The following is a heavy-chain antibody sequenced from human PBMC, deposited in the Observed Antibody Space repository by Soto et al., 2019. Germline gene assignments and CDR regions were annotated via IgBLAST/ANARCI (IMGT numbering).Heavy chain of an antibody. CDR1: EFTFSSYS. Sequence: EVQLLESGGGLVQPGGSLRLSCAASEFTFSSYSMIWVRQAPGKGLEWVSGVNGGGDITYYAESVKGRFTISRDNSKNTLYLQMNILRAEATAVFYGASGHFGVTMDVWGQGTTVTVSS. D-gene: IGHD3-3*01. V-gene: IGHV3-23*01. CDR3: ASGHFGVTMDV. J-gene: IGHJ6*02. CDR2: VNGGGDIT.